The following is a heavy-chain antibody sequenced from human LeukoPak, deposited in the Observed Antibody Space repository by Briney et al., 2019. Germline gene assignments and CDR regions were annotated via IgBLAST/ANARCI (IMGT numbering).Heavy chain of an antibody. D-gene: IGHD4-23*01. CDR2: ISYDGSNK. Sequence: GGSLRLTCAASGFTFSSYAMHWVRQAPGKGLEWVAVISYDGSNKYYAGSVKGRFTISRDNSKNTLYLQMNSLRAEDTAVYYCARDPDRVSRTVGPFDYWGQGTLVTVSS. CDR1: GFTFSSYA. CDR3: ARDPDRVSRTVGPFDY. V-gene: IGHV3-30*01. J-gene: IGHJ4*02.